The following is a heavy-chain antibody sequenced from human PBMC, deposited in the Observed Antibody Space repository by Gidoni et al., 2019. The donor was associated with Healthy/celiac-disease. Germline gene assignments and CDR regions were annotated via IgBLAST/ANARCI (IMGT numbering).Heavy chain of an antibody. CDR1: GFTFSNSA. V-gene: IGHV3-23*04. J-gene: IGHJ4*02. CDR3: AKLWFGELFLTY. D-gene: IGHD3-10*01. Sequence: EVQLVESGGGLVQPGGSLRLSCAASGFTFSNSAMSWVRQAPGKGLEWVSAIRSSGGSTYYADAVKGRFTISRDNSENTLYLQMNSLRAEDTAVYYCAKLWFGELFLTYWGQGTLVTVSS. CDR2: IRSSGGST.